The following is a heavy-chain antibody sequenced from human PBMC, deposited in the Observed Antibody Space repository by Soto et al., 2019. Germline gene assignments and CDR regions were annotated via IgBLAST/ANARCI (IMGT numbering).Heavy chain of an antibody. V-gene: IGHV3-66*04. CDR3: ARHGYKYVGSYFGY. D-gene: IGHD5-18*01. CDR1: GVTVSSNY. J-gene: IGHJ4*02. CDR2: IYSGGST. Sequence: EVQLVESGGGLVQPGGSLRLSCAASGVTVSSNYMSWVRQAPGKGLEWVSVIYSGGSTYYADSVKGRFTISRDNSKNTLYRHMNSLRAEDTAVYYWARHGYKYVGSYFGYWRQGTLVTVAS.